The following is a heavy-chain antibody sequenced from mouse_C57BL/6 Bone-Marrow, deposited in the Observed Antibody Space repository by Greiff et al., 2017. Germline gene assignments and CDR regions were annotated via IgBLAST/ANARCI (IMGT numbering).Heavy chain of an antibody. CDR1: GYTFTSYW. Sequence: VQLQQPGAELVKPGASVKLSCKASGYTFTSYWMHWVKQRPGQGLEWIGMIHPNSGSTNYNEKFKSKATLTVEKSSSTAYMQLSSLTSEDSAVYYVARRPDYYGSSYGFAYWGQGTLVTVSA. J-gene: IGHJ3*01. D-gene: IGHD1-1*01. CDR2: IHPNSGST. CDR3: ARRPDYYGSSYGFAY. V-gene: IGHV1-64*01.